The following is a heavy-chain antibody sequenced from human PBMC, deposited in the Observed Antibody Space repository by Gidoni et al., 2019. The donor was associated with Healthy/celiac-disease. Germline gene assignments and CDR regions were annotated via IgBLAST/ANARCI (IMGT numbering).Heavy chain of an antibody. J-gene: IGHJ5*02. CDR2: IYYSGST. CDR3: ARDRGGGSRYNWFDP. D-gene: IGHD2-15*01. Sequence: QVQLQESGPGLVKPSETLSLTCTVSGGSISSYYWSWIRQPPGKGLEWIGYIYYSGSTNYNPSLKSRVTISVDTSKNQFSLKLSSVTAADTAVYYCARDRGGGSRYNWFDPWGQGTLVTVSS. V-gene: IGHV4-59*01. CDR1: GGSISSYY.